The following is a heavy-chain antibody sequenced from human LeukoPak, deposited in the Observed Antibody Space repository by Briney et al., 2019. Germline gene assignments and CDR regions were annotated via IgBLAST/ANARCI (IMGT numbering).Heavy chain of an antibody. CDR2: ISAYNGNT. CDR1: GYTFTSFG. D-gene: IGHD3-10*01. J-gene: IGHJ4*02. CDR3: ARERGGY. V-gene: IGHV1-18*01. Sequence: ASVKVSCKASGYTFTSFGISWVRQAPGQGLEWLAWISAYNGNTNYAQKFQGRVTMTRDTSISTAYMELSRLRSDDTAVYYCARERGGYWGQGTLVTVSS.